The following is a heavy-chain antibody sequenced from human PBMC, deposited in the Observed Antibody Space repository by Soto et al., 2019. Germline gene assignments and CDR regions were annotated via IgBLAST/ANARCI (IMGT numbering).Heavy chain of an antibody. J-gene: IGHJ4*02. CDR1: AFTFSSYE. V-gene: IGHV3-48*03. D-gene: IGHD2-15*01. Sequence: GGSLRLSCAASAFTFSSYEMNWVRQPPGKGLEWVSYMSSSGSTIYYADSVKGRFTISRDNAKNSLYLQMNSLRAEDTAVYYCATGYCSGGSCYSPPMYYFDYWGQGTLVTVSS. CDR3: ATGYCSGGSCYSPPMYYFDY. CDR2: MSSSGSTI.